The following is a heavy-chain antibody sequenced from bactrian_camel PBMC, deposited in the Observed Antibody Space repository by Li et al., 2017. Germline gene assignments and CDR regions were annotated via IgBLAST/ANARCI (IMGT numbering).Heavy chain of an antibody. Sequence: VQLVESGGGSVQAGESLTLSCQASGFSSLCMGWFRQPAGKERERVAEIEVDGGRTNYADFVEGRFTISKDVAKNTEYLEMNSLKPEDTAMYHCAAAPSWFSCRLLRTLDFASWGQGTQVTVS. V-gene: IGHV3S40*01. CDR1: GFSSLC. CDR3: AAAPSWFSCRLLRTLDFAS. D-gene: IGHD1*01. J-gene: IGHJ6*01. CDR2: IEVDGGRT.